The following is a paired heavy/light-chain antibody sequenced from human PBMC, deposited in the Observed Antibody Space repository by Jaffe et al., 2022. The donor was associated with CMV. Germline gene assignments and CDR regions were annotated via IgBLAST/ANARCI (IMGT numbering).Heavy chain of an antibody. CDR3: ASLLPRESQVAQLNYYMDV. CDR1: GGSITNYY. D-gene: IGHD1-1*01. V-gene: IGHV4-59*01. J-gene: IGHJ6*03. Sequence: QVQLQESGPGLVKPSETLSLTCTVSGGSITNYYCNWIRQPPGKGLEWIGYFYYSGTTNYNPSLKSRVTISVDTSKNQFSLKLSSVTAADTAVYYCASLLPRESQVAQLNYYMDVWGTGTSVTVSS. CDR2: FYYSGTT.
Light chain of an antibody. V-gene: IGKV2-28*01. Sequence: EIVMTQSPLSLPVTPGEPASISCRSSQSLLHINGYTYLDWYLQKPGQSPQLLIFLTSNRASGVPDRFSGSGSGTDFTLKISRVEAEDVGIYYCMQTVETPWTFGQGTKVEIK. CDR1: QSLLHINGYTY. CDR2: LTS. CDR3: MQTVETPWT. J-gene: IGKJ1*01.